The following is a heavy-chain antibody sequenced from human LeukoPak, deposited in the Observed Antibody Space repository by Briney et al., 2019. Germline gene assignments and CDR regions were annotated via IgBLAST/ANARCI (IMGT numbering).Heavy chain of an antibody. CDR2: INPNSGGT. D-gene: IGHD6-13*01. CDR3: ARDRDRIAAGLRY. Sequence: ASVKVSCKASGYTFTGYYMHWVRQAPGQGLEWMGWINPNSGGTNYAQKFQGRVTMTRDTSISTAYMELSRLRSDDTAVYYCARDRDRIAAGLRYWGQGTLVTVSS. J-gene: IGHJ4*02. V-gene: IGHV1-2*02. CDR1: GYTFTGYY.